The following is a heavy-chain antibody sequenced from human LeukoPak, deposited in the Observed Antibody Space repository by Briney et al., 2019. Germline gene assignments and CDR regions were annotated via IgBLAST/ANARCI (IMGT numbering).Heavy chain of an antibody. V-gene: IGHV3-30*02. D-gene: IGHD7-27*01. CDR3: AREEGGRLGIDYYFDY. CDR1: GFTFSSYG. Sequence: GGSLRLSCAASGFTFSSYGMHWVRQAPGKGLEWVAFIRYDGSEKYYADSVKGRFTISRDNSKNTLYLQMNSLRAEDTAVYYCAREEGGRLGIDYYFDYWGQGTLVTVSS. CDR2: IRYDGSEK. J-gene: IGHJ4*02.